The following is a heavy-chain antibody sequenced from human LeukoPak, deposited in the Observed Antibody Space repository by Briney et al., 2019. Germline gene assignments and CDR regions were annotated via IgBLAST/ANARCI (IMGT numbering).Heavy chain of an antibody. CDR1: GFTFSGYW. CDR2: IKQDGSEK. CDR3: ARDPNYYDTTGYYFRVGAFDI. J-gene: IGHJ3*02. D-gene: IGHD3-22*01. Sequence: GGSLRLSCAASGFTFSGYWMTWVRQAPGKGLEWVANIKQDGSEKYYLDSVKGRFTISRDNAKNSLYLQMNSLRAEDTAVYYCARDPNYYDTTGYYFRVGAFDIWGQGTTVTVSS. V-gene: IGHV3-7*01.